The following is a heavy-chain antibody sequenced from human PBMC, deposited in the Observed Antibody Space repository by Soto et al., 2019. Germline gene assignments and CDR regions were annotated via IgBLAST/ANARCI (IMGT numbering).Heavy chain of an antibody. J-gene: IGHJ4*02. CDR2: ISGAGVSK. CDR3: AKLFRGYSGYVES. V-gene: IGHV3-23*01. CDR1: GFTFTNFA. Sequence: VQLLESGGGLVQAGESLRLSCTTSGFTFTNFAMTWVRQAPGKGLEWVSSISGAGVSKYYADSVKGRVSISRDNSKNILHLQVNNLRVEDTATYYCAKLFRGYSGYVESWGQGTLVTVSS. D-gene: IGHD5-12*01.